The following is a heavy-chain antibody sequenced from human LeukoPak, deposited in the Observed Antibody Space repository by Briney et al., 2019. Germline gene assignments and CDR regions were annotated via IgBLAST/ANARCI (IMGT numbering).Heavy chain of an antibody. V-gene: IGHV3-23*01. D-gene: IGHD3-22*01. CDR2: ISGSGGST. CDR3: AKVYDSSVYYSGYFDY. Sequence: GGSLRLSCAASAFTFSSYAMTWVRQAPGKGLEWVSAISGSGGSTSYADSVKGRFTISRDSSKNTLYLQMNSLRAEDTAIYYCAKVYDSSVYYSGYFDYWGQGTLVTVSS. CDR1: AFTFSSYA. J-gene: IGHJ4*02.